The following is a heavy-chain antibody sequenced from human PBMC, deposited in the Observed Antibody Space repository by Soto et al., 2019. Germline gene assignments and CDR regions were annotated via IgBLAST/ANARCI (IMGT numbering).Heavy chain of an antibody. CDR3: TRLGYDSSGPTTGDAFDM. CDR1: GFTFSGSA. D-gene: IGHD3-22*01. V-gene: IGHV3-73*02. CDR2: IRSKTNSYAT. Sequence: EVQLVESGGGLVQPGGSLKLSCAASGFTFSGSAMHWVRQASGKGLEWVGRIRSKTNSYATAYATSVKGRFTISRDDSKNTAYLQMNSLKTEDTAVYYCTRLGYDSSGPTTGDAFDMWGQGTMVTVSS. J-gene: IGHJ3*02.